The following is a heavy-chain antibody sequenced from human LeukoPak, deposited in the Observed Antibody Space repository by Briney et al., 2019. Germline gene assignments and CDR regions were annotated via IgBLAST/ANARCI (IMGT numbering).Heavy chain of an antibody. Sequence: SETLSLTCTVSGASVSNYDWSWIRQPPGKGLEWIGSIYYSGSTYYNPSLKSRVTISVDTSKNQFSLKLSSVTAADTAVYYCASLSTYYDFWSGYYTGYYMDVWGKGTTVTVSS. CDR2: IYYSGST. D-gene: IGHD3-3*01. V-gene: IGHV4-59*05. J-gene: IGHJ6*03. CDR3: ASLSTYYDFWSGYYTGYYMDV. CDR1: GASVSNYD.